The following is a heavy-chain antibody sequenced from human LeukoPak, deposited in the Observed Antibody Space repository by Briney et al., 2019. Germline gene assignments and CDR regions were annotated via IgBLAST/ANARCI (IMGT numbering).Heavy chain of an antibody. D-gene: IGHD3-3*01. Sequence: GGSLRLSCAASGFTFDDYGMSWVRQAPGKGLEWVSGINWNGGSTGYADSVKGRFTISRDNAKNSLYLQMNSLRAEDTALYHCARGGYYDFWSGYYAKNDMDVWGQGTTVTVSS. CDR1: GFTFDDYG. CDR3: ARGGYYDFWSGYYAKNDMDV. V-gene: IGHV3-20*01. J-gene: IGHJ6*02. CDR2: INWNGGST.